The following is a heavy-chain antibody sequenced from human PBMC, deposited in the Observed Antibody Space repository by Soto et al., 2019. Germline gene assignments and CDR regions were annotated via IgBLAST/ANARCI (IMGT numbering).Heavy chain of an antibody. V-gene: IGHV3-7*01. CDR3: ARSSSGAFDI. CDR1: GFTFSSHW. J-gene: IGHJ3*02. CDR2: IKQDGKDK. D-gene: IGHD1-26*01. Sequence: GGSLRLSCAASGFTFSSHWMHWVRQAPGMGLEWVANIKQDGKDKYCVDSVRGRFTISRDNAKNSLYLQMNSLRNEDTAVYYCARSSSGAFDIWGPGEMVTVSS.